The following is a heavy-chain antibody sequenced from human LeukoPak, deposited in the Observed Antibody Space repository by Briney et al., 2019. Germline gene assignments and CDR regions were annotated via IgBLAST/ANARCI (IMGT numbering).Heavy chain of an antibody. CDR2: ISGSGGST. D-gene: IGHD6-6*01. Sequence: PGGSLRPSCAASGFTFSSYAMSWVRQAPGKGLEWVSAISGSGGSTYYADSVKGRFTISRDNSKNTLYLQMNSLRAEDTAVYYCALPGEYSSSSYWGQGTLVTVSS. J-gene: IGHJ4*02. V-gene: IGHV3-23*01. CDR1: GFTFSSYA. CDR3: ALPGEYSSSSY.